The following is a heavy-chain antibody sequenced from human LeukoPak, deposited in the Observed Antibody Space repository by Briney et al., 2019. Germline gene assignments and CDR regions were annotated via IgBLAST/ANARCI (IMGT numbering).Heavy chain of an antibody. Sequence: PGGSLRLSCAASGFTVSSKYMGWVRQAPGKGLEWVSVIHPGGTIYYADSVKGTFTISRDNSKNTLYLEMNTLRVEDTAVYYCAMYGSAWYAVYWGQGTLVTVSS. CDR3: AMYGSAWYAVY. D-gene: IGHD6-19*01. CDR1: GFTVSSKY. J-gene: IGHJ4*02. V-gene: IGHV3-66*01. CDR2: IHPGGTI.